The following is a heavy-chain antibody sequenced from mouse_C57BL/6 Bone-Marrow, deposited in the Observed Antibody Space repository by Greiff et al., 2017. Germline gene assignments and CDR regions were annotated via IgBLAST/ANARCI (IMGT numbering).Heavy chain of an antibody. CDR2: IDPENGDT. CDR1: GFNIKDDY. D-gene: IGHD2-3*01. CDR3: TYGYYEDY. V-gene: IGHV14-4*01. J-gene: IGHJ2*01. Sequence: EVQLQQSGAELVRPGASVKLSCTASGFNIKDDYMHWVKQRPEQGLEWIGWIDPENGDTEYASKFQGKATITADTSSNTAYLQLSSLTSEDTAVYYCTYGYYEDYWGQGTTPTVSS.